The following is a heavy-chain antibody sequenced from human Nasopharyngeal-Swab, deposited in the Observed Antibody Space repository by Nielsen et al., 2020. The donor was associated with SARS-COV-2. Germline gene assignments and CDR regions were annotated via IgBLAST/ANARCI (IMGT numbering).Heavy chain of an antibody. CDR2: IKSKAVGGTT. CDR3: AYDSSGYYYRNDY. CDR1: GLTFRDAW. D-gene: IGHD3-22*01. V-gene: IGHV3-15*07. J-gene: IGHJ4*02. Sequence: GESLKISCGISGLTFRDAWVNWVRQAPGKGLEWVGHIKSKAVGGTTDYSAPVKGRFTISRDDSKNTLYLQMNSLRTEDTAVYYCAYDSSGYYYRNDYWGQGTLVTVSS.